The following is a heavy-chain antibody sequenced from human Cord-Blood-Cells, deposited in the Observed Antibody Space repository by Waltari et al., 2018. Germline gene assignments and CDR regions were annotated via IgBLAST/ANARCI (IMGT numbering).Heavy chain of an antibody. Sequence: QVQLVQSGAEVKKPGSSVKVSCKASGGTFSSYAISWVRQAPVQGLEWMGGIIPIFGTANYAQKFQGRFTITADESTSTAYMELSSLRSEDTAVYYCARDRSIDIVATNWFDPWGQGTLVTVSS. V-gene: IGHV1-69*01. J-gene: IGHJ5*02. CDR3: ARDRSIDIVATNWFDP. CDR1: GGTFSSYA. CDR2: IIPIFGTA. D-gene: IGHD5-12*01.